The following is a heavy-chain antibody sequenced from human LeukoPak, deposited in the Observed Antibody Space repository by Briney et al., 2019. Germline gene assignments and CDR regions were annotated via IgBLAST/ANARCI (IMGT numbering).Heavy chain of an antibody. CDR1: GFTFNDYG. V-gene: IGHV3-53*01. CDR3: ARDNSCSSTSCDYGMDV. Sequence: GGSLRLSCAASGFTFNDYGMSWVRQAPGKGLEWVSVIYSGGSTYYADSVKGRFTISRDNSKNTLYLQMNSLRAEDTAVYYCARDNSCSSTSCDYGMDVWGQGTTVTVSS. D-gene: IGHD2-2*01. J-gene: IGHJ6*02. CDR2: IYSGGST.